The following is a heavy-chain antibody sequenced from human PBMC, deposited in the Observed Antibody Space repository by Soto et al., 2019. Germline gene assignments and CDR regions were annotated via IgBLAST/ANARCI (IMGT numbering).Heavy chain of an antibody. Sequence: ASVKVSCKASGYTFTSYGISWVRQAPGQGLEWMGWISAYNGNTNYAQKLQGRVTMTTDTSTSTAYMELRSLRSDDTAVYYCARDRPGYYDSSGYSFEYWGQGTLVTVSS. J-gene: IGHJ4*02. CDR3: ARDRPGYYDSSGYSFEY. CDR1: GYTFTSYG. D-gene: IGHD3-22*01. V-gene: IGHV1-18*01. CDR2: ISAYNGNT.